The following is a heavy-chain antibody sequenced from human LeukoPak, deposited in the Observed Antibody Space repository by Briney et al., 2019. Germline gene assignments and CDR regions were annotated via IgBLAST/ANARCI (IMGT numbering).Heavy chain of an antibody. Sequence: ASVKVSCKASGYTFTSYGISWVRQAPGQGLEWMGWISAYNGNTNYAQKLQGRVTMTTDTSTSTAYMELRSLRSDDTAVYYCARDSHNFRYCSGGSCYSKAYWGQGTLVTVSS. CDR2: ISAYNGNT. D-gene: IGHD2-15*01. CDR3: ARDSHNFRYCSGGSCYSKAY. J-gene: IGHJ4*02. V-gene: IGHV1-18*01. CDR1: GYTFTSYG.